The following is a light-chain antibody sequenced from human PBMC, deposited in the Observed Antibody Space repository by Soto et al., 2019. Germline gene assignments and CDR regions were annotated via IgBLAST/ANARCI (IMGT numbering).Light chain of an antibody. CDR3: SSYTSSSTLV. CDR2: EVS. CDR1: SSDVGGYKY. J-gene: IGLJ1*01. V-gene: IGLV2-14*01. Sequence: QSALTQPVSVSGSPGQSITISCTGTSSDVGGYKYVSWYQQHQGKAPKVMIFEVSNRPSGVSNRFSGSKSGYTASLTISGLQDEDEADYYCSSYTSSSTLVFGTGTKLTVL.